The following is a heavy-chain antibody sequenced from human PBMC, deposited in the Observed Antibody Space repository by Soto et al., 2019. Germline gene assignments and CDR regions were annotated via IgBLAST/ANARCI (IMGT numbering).Heavy chain of an antibody. J-gene: IGHJ4*02. CDR3: ASESVVTGTHHFDY. D-gene: IGHD1-7*01. V-gene: IGHV1-2*02. Sequence: QVQLVQSGAEVKEPGASVNVSCKASGYTFKDYFLHWVRQAPGQGVEWMGWINSNTGGTNYAQKFQGRVTMTRDTPISTAYMELGRLTSDDTAVYHCASESVVTGTHHFDYWGQGTLVTVSS. CDR1: GYTFKDYF. CDR2: INSNTGGT.